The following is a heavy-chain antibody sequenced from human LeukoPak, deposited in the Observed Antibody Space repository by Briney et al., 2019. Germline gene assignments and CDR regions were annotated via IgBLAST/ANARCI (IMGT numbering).Heavy chain of an antibody. CDR1: GGSFSGYY. J-gene: IGHJ4*02. CDR3: ARDWGGSGWDNYFDY. Sequence: PSETLSLTCAVYGGSFSGYYWSWIRQPPGKGLEWIGEINHSGSTNYNPSLKSRVTISVDTSKNQFSLKLSSVTAADTAVYYCARDWGGSGWDNYFDYWGQGTLVTVSS. CDR2: INHSGST. D-gene: IGHD6-19*01. V-gene: IGHV4-34*01.